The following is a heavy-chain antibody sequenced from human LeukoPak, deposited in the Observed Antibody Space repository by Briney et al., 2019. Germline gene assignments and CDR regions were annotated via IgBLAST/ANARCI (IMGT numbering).Heavy chain of an antibody. Sequence: ASVKVSCKASGYTFAGYYMHWVRQAPGQGLEWMGWINPNSDGTNYAQKFQGRVTMTRDTSISTAYMELSRLRSDDTAVYYCVTLTYYYDSSGRIWGQGTLVTVSS. CDR3: VTLTYYYDSSGRI. D-gene: IGHD3-22*01. V-gene: IGHV1-2*02. CDR2: INPNSDGT. CDR1: GYTFAGYY. J-gene: IGHJ4*02.